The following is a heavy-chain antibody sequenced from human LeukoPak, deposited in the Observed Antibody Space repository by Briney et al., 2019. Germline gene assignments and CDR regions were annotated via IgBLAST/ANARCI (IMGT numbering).Heavy chain of an antibody. V-gene: IGHV4-39*07. D-gene: IGHD3-10*01. CDR1: GGSISSSSYY. CDR3: AREDSAVNFDY. J-gene: IGHJ4*02. Sequence: SETLSLTCTVSGGSISSSSYYWGWIRQPPGKGLEWIGSIYYSGSTYYNPSLKSRVTISVDTSKNQFSLKLSSVTAADTAVYYCAREDSAVNFDYWGQGTLVTVSS. CDR2: IYYSGST.